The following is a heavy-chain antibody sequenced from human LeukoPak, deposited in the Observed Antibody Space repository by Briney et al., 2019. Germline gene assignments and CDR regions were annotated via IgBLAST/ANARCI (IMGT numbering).Heavy chain of an antibody. J-gene: IGHJ3*02. CDR3: AKATAAAVPEGDAFDI. V-gene: IGHV3-9*01. D-gene: IGHD6-13*01. Sequence: GGSLRLSCAASGFTFDDYAMHWVRQAPGKGLEWVSGISWNSGSIGYADSVKGRFTISRDNAKNSLYLQMNSLRAEDTALYYCAKATAAAVPEGDAFDIWGQGTMVTVSS. CDR1: GFTFDDYA. CDR2: ISWNSGSI.